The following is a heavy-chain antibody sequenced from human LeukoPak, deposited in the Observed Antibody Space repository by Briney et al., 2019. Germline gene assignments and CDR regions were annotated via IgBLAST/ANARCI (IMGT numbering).Heavy chain of an antibody. CDR2: ISSSSSYI. CDR3: ARVGSTRYYYMDV. J-gene: IGHJ6*03. Sequence: TGGSLGLSCAASGFTFSSYSMNWVRQAPGKGLEWVSSISSSSSYIYYADSVKGRFTISRDNAKNSLYLQMNSLRAEDTAVYYCARVGSTRYYYMDVWGKGPRSPSP. D-gene: IGHD2/OR15-2a*01. V-gene: IGHV3-21*01. CDR1: GFTFSSYS.